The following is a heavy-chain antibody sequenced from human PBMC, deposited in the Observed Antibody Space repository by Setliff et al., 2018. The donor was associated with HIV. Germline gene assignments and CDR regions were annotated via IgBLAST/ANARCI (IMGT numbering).Heavy chain of an antibody. D-gene: IGHD4-4*01. Sequence: ASVKVSCKVSGYTLTELSMHWVRQAPGKGLEWMGGFDPEDGETIYAQKFQGRVTMTEDTSTDTAYMELSSLRSEDTAVYYCAPIDPFPHDYSNSSFDYWGQGTLVTVSS. CDR1: GYTLTELS. J-gene: IGHJ4*02. CDR2: FDPEDGET. CDR3: APIDPFPHDYSNSSFDY. V-gene: IGHV1-24*01.